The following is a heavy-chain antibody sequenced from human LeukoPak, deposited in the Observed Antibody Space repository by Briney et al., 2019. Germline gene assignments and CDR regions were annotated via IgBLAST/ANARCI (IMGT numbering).Heavy chain of an antibody. CDR2: ISTSGRTI. D-gene: IGHD2-8*01. CDR1: GFTFSSYE. CDR3: ARGLSVYARTLYYFDS. J-gene: IGHJ4*02. V-gene: IGHV3-48*03. Sequence: GGSLRLSCAASGFTFSSYEMNWDRQAPGKGLEWVSYISTSGRTIYYADSVKGRFTISRDNAQNSLYLQMNSLRAEDTAVYYCARGLSVYARTLYYFDSWGQGTLVTVSS.